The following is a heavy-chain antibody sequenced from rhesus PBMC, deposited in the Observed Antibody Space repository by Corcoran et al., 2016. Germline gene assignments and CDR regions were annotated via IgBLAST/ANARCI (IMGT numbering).Heavy chain of an antibody. CDR1: GFSFSDYY. Sequence: EVQLVESGGGLAKPGGSLRLSCAASGFSFSDYYMYWVRPAPGKGLEWVSGIIYTGGSTYDADSGKGRFTISRETAKNTLYLQMDSLRAEDTAVDYCARAAAAHYFDYWGQGVLVTVSS. D-gene: IGHD6-31*01. CDR2: IIYTGGST. V-gene: IGHV3S18*01. CDR3: ARAAAAHYFDY. J-gene: IGHJ4*01.